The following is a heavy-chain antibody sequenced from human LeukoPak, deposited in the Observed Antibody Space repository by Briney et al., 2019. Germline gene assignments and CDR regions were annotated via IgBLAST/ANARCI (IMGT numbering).Heavy chain of an antibody. J-gene: IGHJ4*02. CDR1: GFTFSSYE. D-gene: IGHD2-2*01. CDR3: ARLKLLWSNYFDY. V-gene: IGHV3-48*03. Sequence: GGSLRLSCAAPGFTFSSYEMNWVRQAPGKGLEWVSYISSSGSTIYYADSVKGRFTISRDNAKNSLYLQMNSLRAEDTAVYYCARLKLLWSNYFDYWGQGTLVTVSS. CDR2: ISSSGSTI.